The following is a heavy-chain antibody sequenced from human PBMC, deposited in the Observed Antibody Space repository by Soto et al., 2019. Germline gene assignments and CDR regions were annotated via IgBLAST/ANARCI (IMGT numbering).Heavy chain of an antibody. J-gene: IGHJ4*02. CDR3: ARGHDFWSGYFDY. V-gene: IGHV1-2*02. Sequence: ASVKVSCKASGYNFPDYYIHWVRQAPGQGLEWMGWINPNSGAADYAQKFQGRVTITRDESITTGYMELSSLRSEDTAVYYCARGHDFWSGYFDYRGQRTLVTVSS. CDR2: INPNSGAA. CDR1: GYNFPDYY. D-gene: IGHD3-3*01.